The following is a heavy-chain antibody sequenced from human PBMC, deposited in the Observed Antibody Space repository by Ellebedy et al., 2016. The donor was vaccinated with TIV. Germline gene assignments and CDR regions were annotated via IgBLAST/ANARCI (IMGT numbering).Heavy chain of an antibody. CDR3: ARRVIAAAYFDH. CDR1: GGSFSGYY. D-gene: IGHD6-13*01. CDR2: INHSGST. J-gene: IGHJ4*02. Sequence: MPSETLSLTCAVYGGSFSGYYWSWIRQPPGKGLEWIGEINHSGSTNYNPSLKSRVTISVDTSKNQFSLKLSSVTAADTAVYYCARRVIAAAYFDHWGQGTLVTVSS. V-gene: IGHV4-34*01.